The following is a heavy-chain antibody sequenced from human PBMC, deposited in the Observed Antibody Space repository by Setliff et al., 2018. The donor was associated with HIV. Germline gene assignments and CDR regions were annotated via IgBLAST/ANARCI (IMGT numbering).Heavy chain of an antibody. CDR3: ATLDPNYGDYCDY. CDR1: GYIFNTSW. D-gene: IGHD4-17*01. J-gene: IGHJ4*02. CDR2: IYPGDSDT. Sequence: GESLKISCKASGYIFNTSWIGWVRQMPGKGLEWMGIIYPGDSDTRYSPSFQGQVTISADKSISTAYLQWSSLKASDTAMYYCATLDPNYGDYCDYWGQGTRVTVSS. V-gene: IGHV5-51*01.